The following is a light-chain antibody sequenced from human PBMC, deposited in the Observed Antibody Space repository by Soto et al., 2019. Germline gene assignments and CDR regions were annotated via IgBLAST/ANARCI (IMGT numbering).Light chain of an antibody. CDR3: QQYNNWLT. J-gene: IGKJ4*01. Sequence: EIGMTQSPATLSVSPGERATLSCRASESVSSNLAWYQQKPGQAPRLLIYGASTRATGIPARFSGSGSGTEFTLPISSLQSEDFALYYCQQYNNWLTFGGGTKVEIK. V-gene: IGKV3-15*01. CDR2: GAS. CDR1: ESVSSN.